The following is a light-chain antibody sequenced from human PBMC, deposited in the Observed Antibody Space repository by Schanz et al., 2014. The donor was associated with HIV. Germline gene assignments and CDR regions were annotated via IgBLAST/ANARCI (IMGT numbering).Light chain of an antibody. J-gene: IGKJ1*01. CDR3: QQYNNWWT. Sequence: AIRMTQSPPSFSASTGDRVTITCRASQTISNHLAWYQQKPGRAPKLLIYAASSLQSGVPSRFSGSGSGTDFTLTISSLQPEDFAVYYCQQYNNWWTFGQGTKVEIK. CDR2: AAS. CDR1: QTISNH. V-gene: IGKV1-8*01.